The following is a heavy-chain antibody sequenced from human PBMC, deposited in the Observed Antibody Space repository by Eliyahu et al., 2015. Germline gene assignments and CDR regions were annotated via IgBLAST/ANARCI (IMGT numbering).Heavy chain of an antibody. V-gene: IGHV3-9*01. J-gene: IGHJ3*02. D-gene: IGHD4-17*01. CDR1: DYA. CDR3: AKDTTTAFDAFDI. CDR2: ISWNSGSI. Sequence: DYAMHWVQQAPGKGLEWVSGISWNSGSIGYADSVKGRFTISRDNAKNSLYLQMNSLRAEDTALYYCAKDTTTAFDAFDIWGQGTMVTVSS.